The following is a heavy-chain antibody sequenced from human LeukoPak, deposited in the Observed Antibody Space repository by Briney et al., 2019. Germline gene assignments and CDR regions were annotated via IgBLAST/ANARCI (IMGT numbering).Heavy chain of an antibody. V-gene: IGHV3-9*01. CDR3: AKDTYYDILTDAMDV. CDR1: GFTFDDYA. D-gene: IGHD3-9*01. J-gene: IGHJ6*02. CDR2: ISWNSGSI. Sequence: GGSLRLPCAASGFTFDDYAMHWVRQTPGKGLEWVSGISWNSGSIGYADSVKGRFTISRDNAKNSLYLQMNSLRAEDTALYYCAKDTYYDILTDAMDVWGQGTTVTVSS.